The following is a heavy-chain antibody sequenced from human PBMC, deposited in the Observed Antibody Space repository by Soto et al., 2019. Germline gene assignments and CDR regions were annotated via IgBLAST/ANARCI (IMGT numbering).Heavy chain of an antibody. CDR3: ARDRSSSWYRTYNWFDP. J-gene: IGHJ5*02. CDR1: GGTFSSYA. V-gene: IGHV1-69*12. D-gene: IGHD6-13*01. CDR2: IIPIFGTA. Sequence: QVQLVQSGAEVKKPGSSVKVSCKASGGTFSSYAISWVRQAPGQGLEWMGGIIPIFGTANYAQKFQGRVTITADESKSTAYLELSSLRSEDTAVYYCARDRSSSWYRTYNWFDPWGQGTLVTVSS.